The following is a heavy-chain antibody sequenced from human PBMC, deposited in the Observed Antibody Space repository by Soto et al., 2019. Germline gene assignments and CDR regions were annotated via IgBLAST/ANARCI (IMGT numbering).Heavy chain of an antibody. CDR3: ARVIVATMNVDY. CDR1: GYTFTSYG. J-gene: IGHJ4*02. D-gene: IGHD5-12*01. Sequence: ASVKVSCNASGYTFTSYGISWVRQAPGQGLEWMGWISAYNGNTNYAQKLQGRVTMTTDTSTSTAYMELRSMRSDDTAGYYCARVIVATMNVDYWGQGTLVTVSS. V-gene: IGHV1-18*01. CDR2: ISAYNGNT.